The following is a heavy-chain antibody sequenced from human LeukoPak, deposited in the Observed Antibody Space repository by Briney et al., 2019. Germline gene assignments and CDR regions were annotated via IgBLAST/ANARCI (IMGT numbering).Heavy chain of an antibody. CDR3: TRGFSSWPYYFDY. Sequence: GGSLRLSCTASGFTFGDFAMSWVRQAPGKGLEWVGFIRSKAYGGTTDYAASVKGRFTISRDDSKSITYLQMNSLKTEDTAVYYCTRGFSSWPYYFDYRGQGALVTVSS. J-gene: IGHJ4*02. V-gene: IGHV3-49*04. D-gene: IGHD6-13*01. CDR1: GFTFGDFA. CDR2: IRSKAYGGTT.